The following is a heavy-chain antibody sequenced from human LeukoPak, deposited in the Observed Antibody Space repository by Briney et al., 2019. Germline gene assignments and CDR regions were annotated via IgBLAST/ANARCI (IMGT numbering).Heavy chain of an antibody. D-gene: IGHD2-2*01. Sequence: GGSLRLSCAASGFTFSSYGMHWVRQAPGKGLEWVAVIWYDGSNKCYADSVKGRFTISRDNSKNTLYLQMNSLRAEDTAVYYCARGEADCSSTSCYGAYYYYYGMDVWGKGTTVTVSS. CDR1: GFTFSSYG. J-gene: IGHJ6*04. CDR3: ARGEADCSSTSCYGAYYYYYGMDV. V-gene: IGHV3-33*01. CDR2: IWYDGSNK.